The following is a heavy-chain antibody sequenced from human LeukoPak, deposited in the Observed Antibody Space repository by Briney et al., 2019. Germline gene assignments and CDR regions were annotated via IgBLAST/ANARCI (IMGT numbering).Heavy chain of an antibody. CDR3: ATYRQVLLPFES. J-gene: IGHJ4*02. CDR1: GFTFSSYG. V-gene: IGHV3-30*03. D-gene: IGHD2-8*02. Sequence: GGSLRLSCAASGFTFSSYGMHWVRQAPGKGLEWVAVISYDGSNKYYADSVKGRFTISRDNSKSTLSLQMNSLRDEDTAIYYCATYRQVLLPFESWGQGTLVTVSS. CDR2: ISYDGSNK.